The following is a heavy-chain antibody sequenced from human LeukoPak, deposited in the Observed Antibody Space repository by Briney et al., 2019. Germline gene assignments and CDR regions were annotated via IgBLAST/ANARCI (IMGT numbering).Heavy chain of an antibody. J-gene: IGHJ4*02. D-gene: IGHD3-10*01. CDR2: ISGSGGST. CDR1: GFTFSSYA. CDR3: AKDGAVLHYYGSGSSLTYFDY. V-gene: IGHV3-23*01. Sequence: GGSLRLSCAASGFTFSSYAMSWVRQAPGKGLEWVSAISGSGGSTYYADSVKGRFTISRDNSKNTLYLQMNSLRAEDTAVYYCAKDGAVLHYYGSGSSLTYFDYWGQGTLVTVSS.